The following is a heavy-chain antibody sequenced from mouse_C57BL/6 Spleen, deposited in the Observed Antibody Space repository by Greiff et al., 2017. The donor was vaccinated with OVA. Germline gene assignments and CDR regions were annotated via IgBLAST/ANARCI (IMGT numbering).Heavy chain of an antibody. CDR1: GYTFTDYY. CDR2: INPNNGGT. V-gene: IGHV1-26*01. Sequence: EVQLQQSGPELVKPGASVKISCKASGYTFTDYYMNWVKQSHGKSLEWIGDINPNNGGTSYNQKFKGKATLTVDKSSSTAYMELRSLTSEDSAVDSCARTGGPAWFAYWGQGTLVTVSA. CDR3: ARTGGPAWFAY. J-gene: IGHJ3*01.